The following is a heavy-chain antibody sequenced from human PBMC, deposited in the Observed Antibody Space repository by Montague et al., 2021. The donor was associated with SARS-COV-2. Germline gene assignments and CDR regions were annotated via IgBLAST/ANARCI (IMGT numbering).Heavy chain of an antibody. CDR2: TYYSGTT. D-gene: IGHD7-27*01. Sequence: SETLSLTCTVSGGSINSNSYYWGWLRQPPGKGLEWIGSTYYSGTTDYHPSLKGRVIISVDTSKNQSSLKLTSVTAADTSVFYCSRQSNWGSPSYIDLWGRGTLVTVSS. CDR1: GGSINSNSYY. CDR3: SRQSNWGSPSYIDL. V-gene: IGHV4-39*01. J-gene: IGHJ2*01.